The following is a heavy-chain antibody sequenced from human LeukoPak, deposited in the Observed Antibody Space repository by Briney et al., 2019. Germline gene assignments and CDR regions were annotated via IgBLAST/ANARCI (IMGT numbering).Heavy chain of an antibody. Sequence: PSXXLSLTCTVSGGSISSYYWSWIRQPPGKGLEWIGEINHSGRTKYNPSLKSRVTISVETSKNQFSLKQRYVNAADTAVYYFARDPRPSYDTSAYYYPADYWGQGTLLTVSS. CDR1: GGSISSYY. CDR3: ARDPRPSYDTSAYYYPADY. CDR2: INHSGRT. J-gene: IGHJ4*02. D-gene: IGHD3-22*01. V-gene: IGHV4-34*01.